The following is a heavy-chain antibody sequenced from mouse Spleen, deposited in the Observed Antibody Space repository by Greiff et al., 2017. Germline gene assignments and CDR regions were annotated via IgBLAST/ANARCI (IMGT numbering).Heavy chain of an antibody. V-gene: IGHV1-15*01. Sequence: VQLQQSGAELVRPGASVTLSCKASGYTFTDYEMHWVKQTPVHGLEWIGAIDPETGGTAYNQKFKGKATLTADKSSSTAYMELRSLTSEDSAVYYCTRRNYGNFLDYWGQGTTLTVSS. D-gene: IGHD2-1*01. J-gene: IGHJ2*01. CDR2: IDPETGGT. CDR1: GYTFTDYE. CDR3: TRRNYGNFLDY.